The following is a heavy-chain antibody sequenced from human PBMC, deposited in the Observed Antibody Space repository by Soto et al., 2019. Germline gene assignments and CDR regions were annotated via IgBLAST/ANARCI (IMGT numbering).Heavy chain of an antibody. D-gene: IGHD3-16*02. V-gene: IGHV4-34*01. CDR1: GGSLSGYY. Sequence: QVQLQQWGAGLLKPSETLSLTCAVYGGSLSGYYWSWIRQPPGKGLEWIGEINHSGSTNYNPSLKSRVTISVDTSKNQFSLKLSSVTAADTAVYYCARATNYDYIWGSYRSHPLDYWGQGTLVTVSS. CDR2: INHSGST. J-gene: IGHJ4*02. CDR3: ARATNYDYIWGSYRSHPLDY.